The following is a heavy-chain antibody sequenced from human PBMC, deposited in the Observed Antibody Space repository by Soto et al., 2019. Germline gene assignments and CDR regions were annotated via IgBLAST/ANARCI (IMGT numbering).Heavy chain of an antibody. Sequence: GGSLRLSCAASGFTVSSNYMSWVRQAPGKGLEWVSVIYSGGSTYYADSVKGRFTISRDNSKNTLYLQMNSLRAEDTAVYYCAVGMATDFLDFDYWGQGTLVTVSS. J-gene: IGHJ4*02. CDR2: IYSGGST. D-gene: IGHD5-12*01. V-gene: IGHV3-53*01. CDR1: GFTVSSNY. CDR3: AVGMATDFLDFDY.